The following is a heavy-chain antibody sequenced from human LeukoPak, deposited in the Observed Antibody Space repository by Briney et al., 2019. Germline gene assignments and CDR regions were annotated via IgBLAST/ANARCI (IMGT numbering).Heavy chain of an antibody. CDR1: GYTFTSYD. D-gene: IGHD6-6*01. J-gene: IGHJ4*02. CDR2: MNPDSGNT. V-gene: IGHV1-8*01. CDR3: AVEYSSSSYFDY. Sequence: GASVKVSCKASGYTFTSYDINWVRQATGQGLEWMGWMNPDSGNTGYAQKFQGRVTMTRNTSISTAYMEPSSLRSEDTAVYYCAVEYSSSSYFDYWGQGTLVTVSS.